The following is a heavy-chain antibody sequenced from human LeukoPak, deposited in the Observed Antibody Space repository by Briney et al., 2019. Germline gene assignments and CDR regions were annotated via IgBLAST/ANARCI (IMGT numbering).Heavy chain of an antibody. Sequence: GGSLRLSCAASGFTVSSNYMSWVRQAPGEGLEWVSVIYSGGSTYYADSAKGRFTISRDNSKNTLYLQMDSLRAEDTAVYYCARVRAAAGAFDYWGQGTLVTVSS. CDR3: ARVRAAAGAFDY. CDR2: IYSGGST. J-gene: IGHJ4*02. V-gene: IGHV3-66*01. CDR1: GFTVSSNY. D-gene: IGHD6-13*01.